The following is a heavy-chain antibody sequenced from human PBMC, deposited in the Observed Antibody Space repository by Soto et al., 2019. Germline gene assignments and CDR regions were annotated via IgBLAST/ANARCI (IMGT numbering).Heavy chain of an antibody. J-gene: IGHJ3*02. CDR2: ISGSGGTT. V-gene: IGHV3-23*01. Sequence: EVQLLESGGGLVQAGGSLRLPCAASGFTFSSYAMSWVRQAPGKGLEWVSAISGSGGTTYYADSVKGRFTFSRDNSKNTLYLQMNSLRAEDTAVYYCAKTANGWFSAFDIWGQGTMVTVSS. CDR1: GFTFSSYA. D-gene: IGHD6-19*01. CDR3: AKTANGWFSAFDI.